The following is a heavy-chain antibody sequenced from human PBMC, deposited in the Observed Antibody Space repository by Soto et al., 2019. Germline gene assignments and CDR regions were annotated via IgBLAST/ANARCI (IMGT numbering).Heavy chain of an antibody. CDR3: ARDQGGTQHFDL. CDR1: GGSMSSHY. Sequence: PSETLSLTCTVSGGSMSSHYWSWIRQPPGKGLEWIAYIYYSGSTNYNPSLRSRVTLSVDTSKSQFSLRVNSVTAADTAVYYCARDQGGTQHFDLWGRGTLVTVSS. J-gene: IGHJ2*01. D-gene: IGHD2-15*01. CDR2: IYYSGST. V-gene: IGHV4-59*11.